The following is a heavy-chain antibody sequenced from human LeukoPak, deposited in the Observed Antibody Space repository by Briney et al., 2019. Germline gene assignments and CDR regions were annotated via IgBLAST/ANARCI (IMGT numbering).Heavy chain of an antibody. CDR1: GYTFTGCY. CDR3: ARDFSLGTIFGVVHWFDP. CDR2: INPNSGGT. D-gene: IGHD3-3*01. V-gene: IGHV1-2*02. Sequence: GASVKVSCKASGYTFTGCYMHWVRQAPGQGLEWMGWINPNSGGTNYAQKFQGRVTMTRDTSISTAYMELSRLRSDDTAVYYCARDFSLGTIFGVVHWFDPWGQGTLVTVSS. J-gene: IGHJ5*02.